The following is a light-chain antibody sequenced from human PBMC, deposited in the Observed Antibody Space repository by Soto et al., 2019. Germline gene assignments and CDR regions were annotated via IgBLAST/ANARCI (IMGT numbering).Light chain of an antibody. Sequence: EIVLTQSPGTLSLSPGERATLSCRASQSVSGSYLAWYQQKPGQAPRLVIYGASTRAPGIPDRFTGRGSGTDFTVTIRRLEPEDFAVYYCKQYETSPWTFGQGTKVDIK. CDR3: KQYETSPWT. CDR2: GAS. J-gene: IGKJ1*01. V-gene: IGKV3-20*01. CDR1: QSVSGSY.